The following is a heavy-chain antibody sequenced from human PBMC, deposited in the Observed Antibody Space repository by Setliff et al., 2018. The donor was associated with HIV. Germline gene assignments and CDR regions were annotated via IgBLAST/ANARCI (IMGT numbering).Heavy chain of an antibody. V-gene: IGHV3-15*01. D-gene: IGHD3-16*01. Sequence: PGGSLRLSCTASGFTIINAWMTWFRQAPGKGLEWVARIKSKSSGGTIDYAAPVKGRFTISRDNAKNSLYLQMNSLRAEDTAVYYCARDCAYVRCPFFDYWGQGTLVTVS. CDR3: ARDCAYVRCPFFDY. CDR1: GFTIINAW. J-gene: IGHJ4*02. CDR2: IKSKSSGGTI.